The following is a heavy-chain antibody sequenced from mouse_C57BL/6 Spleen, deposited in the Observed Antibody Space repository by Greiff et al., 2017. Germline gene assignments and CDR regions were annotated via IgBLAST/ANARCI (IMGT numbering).Heavy chain of an antibody. CDR3: AREGYYGNYEFAY. Sequence: VQLQESGAELARPGASVKMSCKASGYTFTSYTMHWVKQRPGQGLEWIGYINPSSGYTKYNQKFKDKATLTADKSSSTAYMQLSSLTSEDSAVYYCAREGYYGNYEFAYWGQGTLVTVSA. CDR2: INPSSGYT. J-gene: IGHJ3*01. CDR1: GYTFTSYT. D-gene: IGHD2-1*01. V-gene: IGHV1-4*01.